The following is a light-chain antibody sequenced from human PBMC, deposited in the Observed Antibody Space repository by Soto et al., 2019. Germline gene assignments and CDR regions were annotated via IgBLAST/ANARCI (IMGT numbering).Light chain of an antibody. Sequence: DIVMTQTPLSSPVTLGQPASISCRSSQSLLHSDGNTYLSWLQQRPGQPPRLLIYKISNRLSGVPDSFSGSGAGTDFTLKISRVEADDVGVYSCMQATQYPPYTFGQGTKLEI. V-gene: IGKV2-24*01. CDR2: KIS. CDR1: QSLLHSDGNTY. CDR3: MQATQYPPYT. J-gene: IGKJ2*01.